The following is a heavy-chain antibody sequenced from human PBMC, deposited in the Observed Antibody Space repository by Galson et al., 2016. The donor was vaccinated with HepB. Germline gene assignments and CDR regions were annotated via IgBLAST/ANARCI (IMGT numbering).Heavy chain of an antibody. CDR2: INPSGGNT. V-gene: IGHV1-46*01. CDR1: GYTFTSYY. CDR3: ARDREWKNPYYYGSGSYHGAWYFDL. Sequence: SVKVSCKASGYTFTSYYMHWVRQAPGQGLEWMGIINPSGGNTSYAQKFHGRLTLTRDTSTSTVYMELRSRRSEDTAVYYCARDREWKNPYYYGSGSYHGAWYFDLWGRGTLVTVSS. J-gene: IGHJ2*01. D-gene: IGHD3-10*01.